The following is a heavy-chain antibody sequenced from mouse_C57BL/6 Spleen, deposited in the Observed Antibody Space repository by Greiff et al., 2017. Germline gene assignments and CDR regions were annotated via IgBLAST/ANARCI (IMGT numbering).Heavy chain of an antibody. CDR3: ARKNYYGSRGAMDD. Sequence: QVQLQQPGAELVKPGASVKMSCKASGYTFTSYWITWVKQRPGQGLEWIGDIYPGSGSTNYNEKFKSKATLTVDTSSSTAYMQLSSLTSEDSAVYYCARKNYYGSRGAMDDWGQGTSVTVSS. V-gene: IGHV1-55*01. CDR1: GYTFTSYW. CDR2: IYPGSGST. D-gene: IGHD1-1*01. J-gene: IGHJ4*01.